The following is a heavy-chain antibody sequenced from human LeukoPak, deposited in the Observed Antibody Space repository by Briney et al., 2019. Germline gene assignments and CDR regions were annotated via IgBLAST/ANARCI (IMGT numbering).Heavy chain of an antibody. CDR1: GFTFSSYS. CDR3: AREGSGWALSD. CDR2: ISSSGSNI. D-gene: IGHD6-19*01. Sequence: GGSLRLSCAASGFTFSSYSMNWVRQAPGKGLEWVSYISSSGSNINYADSVKGRFTISRDNAKNSLYLQMNSVRAEDTGVYYCAREGSGWALSDWGQGTLVTVSS. J-gene: IGHJ1*01. V-gene: IGHV3-48*04.